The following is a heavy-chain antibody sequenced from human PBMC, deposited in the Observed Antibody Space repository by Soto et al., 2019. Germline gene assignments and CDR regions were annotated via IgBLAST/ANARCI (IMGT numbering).Heavy chain of an antibody. D-gene: IGHD2-8*01. Sequence: GGSLRLSCAASGFTFSSYDMHWVRQATGKGLEWVSAIGTAGDTYYPGSVKGRFTISRENAKNSLYLQMNSLRAEDTAVYYCAREVMVYATGDHYGMDVWGQGTTVTVSS. CDR2: IGTAGDT. CDR1: GFTFSSYD. CDR3: AREVMVYATGDHYGMDV. J-gene: IGHJ6*02. V-gene: IGHV3-13*01.